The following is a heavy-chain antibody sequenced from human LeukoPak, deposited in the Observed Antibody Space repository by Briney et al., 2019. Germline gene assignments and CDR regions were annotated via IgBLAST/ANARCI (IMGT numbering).Heavy chain of an antibody. CDR3: TAMVTVDY. CDR2: IRYDGSNK. D-gene: IGHD5-18*01. CDR1: GFTFSNYG. Sequence: PGGSLRLSCAASGFTFSNYGMHWVRQAPGKGLEWVAFIRYDGSNKYYADSVKGRFTISRDNSKNTLYLQMNSLRAEDTAVYYCTAMVTVDYWGQGTLVTVSS. J-gene: IGHJ4*02. V-gene: IGHV3-30*02.